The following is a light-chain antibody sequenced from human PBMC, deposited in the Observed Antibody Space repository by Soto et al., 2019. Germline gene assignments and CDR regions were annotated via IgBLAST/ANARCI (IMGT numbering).Light chain of an antibody. CDR2: EVT. CDR1: NSDVGGYNY. J-gene: IGLJ3*02. CDR3: SSWTTSTIRV. Sequence: QSALTQPASVSGSPGQSITLSCTGTNSDVGGYNYVSWYQHHPGKAPKLMIYEVTKRPSGVSNRFSGSKSGNTASLTISGLQAEDEADYYCSSWTTSTIRVFGGGTKLTVL. V-gene: IGLV2-14*01.